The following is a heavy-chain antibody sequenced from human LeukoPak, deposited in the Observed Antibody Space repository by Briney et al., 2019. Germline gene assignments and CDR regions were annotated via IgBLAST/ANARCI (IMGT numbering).Heavy chain of an antibody. CDR2: INPNSGGK. CDR1: GYTFTGYF. D-gene: IGHD5-12*01. J-gene: IGHJ4*01. V-gene: IGHV1-2*02. CDR3: ANLMRGYSGYADY. Sequence: ASVKVSCKASGYTFTGYFMHWVRQAPGQGLEWMGWINPNSGGKNYAQKLQGRVTMTRDTSISTAYMELSRLRSEDTPVYYCANLMRGYSGYADYWGQGTLVSAS.